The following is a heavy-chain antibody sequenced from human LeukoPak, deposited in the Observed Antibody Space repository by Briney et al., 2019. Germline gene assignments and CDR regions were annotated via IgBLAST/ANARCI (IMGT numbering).Heavy chain of an antibody. CDR3: ARGDSSSFLNY. D-gene: IGHD6-6*01. Sequence: GGSLRLSCAASGFTFSSYSMNWVRQAPRKGLEWVSYISYRSSIVYYADSVKGRFTISRDNAKNSLYLQMNSLRAEDTAVYYCARGDSSSFLNYWGQGTLVTVSS. CDR2: ISYRSSIV. V-gene: IGHV3-48*04. CDR1: GFTFSSYS. J-gene: IGHJ4*02.